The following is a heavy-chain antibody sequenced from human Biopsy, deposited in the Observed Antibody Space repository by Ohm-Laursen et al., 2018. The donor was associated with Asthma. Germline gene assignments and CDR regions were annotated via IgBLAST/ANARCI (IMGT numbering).Heavy chain of an antibody. J-gene: IGHJ4*02. D-gene: IGHD3-3*01. CDR1: GGSISSSSYN. V-gene: IGHV4-39*01. CDR3: ARRITIFGVVAYFDY. CDR2: IYYSGST. Sequence: SETLSLTCTVSGGSISSSSYNWGWIRQPPGKGLEWIGSIYYSGSTYYNPSLKSRVTIFLDTPKNQFFLKLSSVTAADMAVYYCARRITIFGVVAYFDYWGQGTLVTVSS.